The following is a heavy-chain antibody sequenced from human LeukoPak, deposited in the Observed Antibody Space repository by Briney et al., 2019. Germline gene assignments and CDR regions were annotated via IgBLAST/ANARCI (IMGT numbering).Heavy chain of an antibody. V-gene: IGHV1-46*01. CDR1: GYTFTSYG. CDR3: ARGTARYFDY. J-gene: IGHJ4*02. D-gene: IGHD2-21*02. Sequence: ASVKVSCKASGYTFTSYGISWVRQAPGQGLEWMGIINPSGGSTSYAQKFQGRVTMTRDTSTSTVYMELSSLRSEDTAVYYCARGTARYFDYWGQGTLVTVSS. CDR2: INPSGGST.